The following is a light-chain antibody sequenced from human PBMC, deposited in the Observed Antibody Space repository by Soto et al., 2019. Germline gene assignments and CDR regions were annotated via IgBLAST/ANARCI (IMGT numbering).Light chain of an antibody. CDR1: QSVSSSY. V-gene: IGKV3-20*01. CDR2: GAS. CDR3: QQYGSSVIT. J-gene: IGKJ5*01. Sequence: VLTQSPGTLSLSPGERATLSCRASQSVSSSYLAWYQQKPGQAPRLLIYGASSRATGIPDRFSGSGSGTDFTLTISRLEPEDFAVYYCQQYGSSVITFGQGTRLEIK.